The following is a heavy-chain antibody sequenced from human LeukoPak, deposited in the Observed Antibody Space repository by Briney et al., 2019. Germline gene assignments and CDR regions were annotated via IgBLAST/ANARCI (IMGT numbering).Heavy chain of an antibody. J-gene: IGHJ4*02. D-gene: IGHD1-26*01. CDR3: GRGSGSPDY. V-gene: IGHV3-48*01. CDR1: GFTFSSYS. CDR2: ISSSSSAI. Sequence: GGSLRLSCAAYGFTFSSYSMNWVRQAPGKGLEWVSYISSSSSAIYYADSVKGRFTISRDNAKNSLDMQMNSLRAEDTAVYYCGRGSGSPDYWGQGTLVTVSS.